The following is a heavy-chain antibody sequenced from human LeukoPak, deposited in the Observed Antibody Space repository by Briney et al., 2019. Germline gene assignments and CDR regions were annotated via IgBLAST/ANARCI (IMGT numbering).Heavy chain of an antibody. D-gene: IGHD3-22*01. CDR2: IVPIFGTA. V-gene: IGHV1-69*05. J-gene: IGHJ4*02. CDR3: ARERYYYDSSGSYYFDY. CDR1: GGTFSSYA. Sequence: GSSVKVSCKASGGTFSSYAISWVRQAPGQGLEWIGRIVPIFGTANYALKFQGRVTITTDESTSTAYMELSSLRSEDTAVYYCARERYYYDSSGSYYFDYWGQGTLVTVSS.